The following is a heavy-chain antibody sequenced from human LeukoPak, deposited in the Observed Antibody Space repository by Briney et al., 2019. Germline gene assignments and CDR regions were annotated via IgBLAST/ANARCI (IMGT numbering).Heavy chain of an antibody. CDR1: GFSLSTTKMR. V-gene: IGHV2-70*04. J-gene: IGHJ4*02. D-gene: IGHD6-19*01. CDR2: IDWDDDK. CDR3: ARSIELAGYYFDY. Sequence: SGPALVKPTQTLTLTCTFSGFSLSTTKMRVSWIRQPPGKALEWLARIDWDDDKFYSTSLETRLTISKDTSKNQVVLTMTNMDPVDTATYYCARSIELAGYYFDYWGQGTLVTVSS.